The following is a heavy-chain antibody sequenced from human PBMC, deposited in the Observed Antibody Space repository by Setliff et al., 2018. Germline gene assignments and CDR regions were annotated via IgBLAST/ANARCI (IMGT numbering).Heavy chain of an antibody. CDR3: ARGDTIFGVIINSIGGRYFDY. CDR2: IGNIGTKI. D-gene: IGHD3-3*01. V-gene: IGHV3-48*03. CDR1: GFRFSDYE. J-gene: IGHJ4*02. Sequence: GGSLRLSCVASGFRFSDYEMNWVRQAPGKGLEWVSYIGNIGTKISYTDSVKGRFTVSGDDAKNSLYLQMNNLRAEDTATYYCARGDTIFGVIINSIGGRYFDYWGQGTLVTVSS.